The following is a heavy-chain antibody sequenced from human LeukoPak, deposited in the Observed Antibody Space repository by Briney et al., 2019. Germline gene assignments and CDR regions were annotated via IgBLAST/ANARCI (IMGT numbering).Heavy chain of an antibody. Sequence: PGRSLRLSCAASGFTFSSYGMHWVRQAPGKGLEWVAVISYDGSNKYYADSVKGRFTISRDNSKNTLYLQMSSLRAEDTAVYYCAREYDSYYYYGMDVWGQGTTVTFSS. CDR3: AREYDSYYYYGMDV. D-gene: IGHD3-16*01. CDR2: ISYDGSNK. V-gene: IGHV3-30*03. CDR1: GFTFSSYG. J-gene: IGHJ6*02.